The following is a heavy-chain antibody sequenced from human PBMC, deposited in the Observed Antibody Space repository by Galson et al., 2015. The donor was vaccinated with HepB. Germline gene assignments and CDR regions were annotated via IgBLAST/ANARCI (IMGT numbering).Heavy chain of an antibody. V-gene: IGHV3-43*01. J-gene: IGHJ6*03. D-gene: IGHD1-20*01. CDR2: ITWDGGST. CDR1: GFTFDDYT. CDR3: AKNDNWNYYYYMDV. Sequence: SLRLSCAASGFTFDDYTMHWVRQAPGKGLEWVSLITWDGGSTYYADSVKGRFTISRDNSKNSLYLQMNSLRTEDTALYYCAKNDNWNYYYYMDVWGKGTTVTVSS.